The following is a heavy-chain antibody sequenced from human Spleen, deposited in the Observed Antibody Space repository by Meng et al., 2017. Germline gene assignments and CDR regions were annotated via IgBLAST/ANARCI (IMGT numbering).Heavy chain of an antibody. CDR2: IIPILGPG. D-gene: IGHD6-19*01. V-gene: IGHV1-69*08. Sequence: SVKVSCKASGYSFTDYYMHWVRQAPGQGLEWMGWIIPILGPGNYAQKFQGRVTITADKSTSTAYMELTSLRSEDTAVYYCARDIVGGWYSLDYWGQGILVTVSS. CDR3: ARDIVGGWYSLDY. CDR1: GYSFTDYY. J-gene: IGHJ4*02.